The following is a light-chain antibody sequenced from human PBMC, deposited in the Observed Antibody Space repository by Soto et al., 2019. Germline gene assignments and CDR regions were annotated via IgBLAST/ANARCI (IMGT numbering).Light chain of an antibody. CDR2: EVS. J-gene: IGLJ3*02. Sequence: QSALTQPPSASGSRGQSVTISCTGTSSDVGGYNYVSWYQQHPGKAPKLMIYEVSKRPSGVPDRFSGSKSGNTASLTVSGLQHEDEDDYYCSSYAGSNNLGVFGGGTKLTVL. V-gene: IGLV2-8*01. CDR3: SSYAGSNNLGV. CDR1: SSDVGGYNY.